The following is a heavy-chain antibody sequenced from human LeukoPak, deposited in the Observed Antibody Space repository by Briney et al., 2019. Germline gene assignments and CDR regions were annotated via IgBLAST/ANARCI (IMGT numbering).Heavy chain of an antibody. Sequence: TSETLSLTCTVSGGSIRSSTYYWGWVRQPPGKGLEYVGSIYYSGTTSYNPSLKSRLTISVDTSKNQFSLRLSSVTATDTAIYYCVRHFYYFDTSGYSNFDSWGQGRLVTVSS. CDR3: VRHFYYFDTSGYSNFDS. CDR2: IYYSGTT. D-gene: IGHD3-22*01. V-gene: IGHV4-39*01. CDR1: GGSIRSSTYY. J-gene: IGHJ4*02.